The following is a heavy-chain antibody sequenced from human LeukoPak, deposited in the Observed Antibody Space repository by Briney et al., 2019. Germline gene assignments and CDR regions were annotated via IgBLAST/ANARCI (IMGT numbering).Heavy chain of an antibody. D-gene: IGHD1-26*01. CDR1: GDSISSSSYY. V-gene: IGHV4-39*07. CDR3: ARDKREPRYAFDI. Sequence: PSETLSLTCTVSGDSISSSSYYWGWIRQPPGKGLEWIGSIYHSGSTYYNPSLKSRVTISVDKSKNQFSLKLSSVTAADTAVYYCARDKREPRYAFDIWGQGTMITVSS. J-gene: IGHJ3*02. CDR2: IYHSGST.